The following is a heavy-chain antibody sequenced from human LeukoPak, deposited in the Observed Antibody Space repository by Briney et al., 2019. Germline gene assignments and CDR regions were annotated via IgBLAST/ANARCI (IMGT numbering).Heavy chain of an antibody. Sequence: SETLSLTCVVSGGSISSGDYYWNWIRQPAGKGLQWIGRIYTSGTSNYNPSLESRVTISIDTSQKQFSLRLTSVTAADTAVYYCARGRYLTTSGGAAAGFLDYWGQGSLVTVST. J-gene: IGHJ4*02. V-gene: IGHV4-61*02. CDR3: ARGRYLTTSGGAAAGFLDY. CDR2: IYTSGTS. CDR1: GGSISSGDYY. D-gene: IGHD6-13*01.